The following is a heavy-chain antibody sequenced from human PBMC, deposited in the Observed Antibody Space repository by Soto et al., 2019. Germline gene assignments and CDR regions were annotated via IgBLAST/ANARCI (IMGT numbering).Heavy chain of an antibody. CDR2: MNPNSGNT. D-gene: IGHD1-26*01. J-gene: IGHJ5*02. Sequence: QVQLVQSGAEVKKLGASVKVSCKASGYTFTSYDINWVRQATGQGLEWMGWMNPNSGNTGYAQKFQGRVTMTRNTSISTAYMELSSLRSEDTAVYYCATRGSYFLWFDPWGQGTLVTVSS. CDR1: GYTFTSYD. V-gene: IGHV1-8*01. CDR3: ATRGSYFLWFDP.